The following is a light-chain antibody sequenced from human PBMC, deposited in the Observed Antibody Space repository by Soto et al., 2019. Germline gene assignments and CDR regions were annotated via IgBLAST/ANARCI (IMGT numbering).Light chain of an antibody. Sequence: IQLTQSPSSLSASVGDRVTITCRASPAIASFLAWYQQKPGTAPKLLIYGASTVQSGVRSRFSGSRSGTDYTLTIASLQPEDFATYYCQQLNGSPWTFGQGTKVEI. V-gene: IGKV1-9*01. CDR2: GAS. CDR1: PAIASF. J-gene: IGKJ1*01. CDR3: QQLNGSPWT.